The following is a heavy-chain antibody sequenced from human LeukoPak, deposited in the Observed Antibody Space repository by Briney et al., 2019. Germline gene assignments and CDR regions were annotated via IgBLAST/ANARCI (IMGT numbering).Heavy chain of an antibody. CDR3: AAREIRETGNDY. CDR2: IDPSDSYT. D-gene: IGHD1-14*01. V-gene: IGHV5-10-1*01. Sequence: GESLKISCKGSGYSFTSYWISWVRQMPGKGLEWMGRIDPSDSYTNYSPSFQGHVTISADKSISTAYLQWSSLKASDTAMYYSAAREIRETGNDYWGQGTLVTVSS. J-gene: IGHJ4*02. CDR1: GYSFTSYW.